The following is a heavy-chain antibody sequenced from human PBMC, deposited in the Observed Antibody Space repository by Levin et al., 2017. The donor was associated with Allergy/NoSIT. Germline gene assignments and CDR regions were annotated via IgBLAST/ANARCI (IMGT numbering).Heavy chain of an antibody. D-gene: IGHD3-10*01. CDR1: GGSISSSNW. V-gene: IGHV4-4*02. J-gene: IGHJ4*02. CDR3: ARTPTMVRGVRRGIDY. CDR2: IYHSGST. Sequence: PSETLSLTCAVSGGSISSSNWWSWVRQPPGKGLEWIGEIYHSGSTNYNPSLKSRVTISVDKSKNQFSLKLSSVTAADTAVYYCARTPTMVRGVRRGIDYWGQGTLVTVSS.